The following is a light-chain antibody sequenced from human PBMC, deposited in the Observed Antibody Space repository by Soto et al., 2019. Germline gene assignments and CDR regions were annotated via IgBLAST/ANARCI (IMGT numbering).Light chain of an antibody. Sequence: QSALTQPASVSGSPGQSITISCTGSSSDVGGYHYVSWYQQHPGKAPKLMIYEVSKRPSGVPDRFSGSKSGNTASLTVSGLQAEDEADYYCSSHAGSNNYVFGTGTKLTVL. V-gene: IGLV2-8*01. CDR3: SSHAGSNNYV. CDR2: EVS. J-gene: IGLJ1*01. CDR1: SSDVGGYHY.